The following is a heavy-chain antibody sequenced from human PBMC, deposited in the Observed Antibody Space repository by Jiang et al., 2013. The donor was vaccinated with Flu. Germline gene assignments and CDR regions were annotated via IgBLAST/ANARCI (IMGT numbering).Heavy chain of an antibody. CDR3: ARGPPAVVYAMEDYYYYYMDV. Sequence: GAEVKKPGSSVKVSCKASGGTFSSYTISWVRQAPGQGLEWMGRIIPILGIANYAQKFQGRVTITADKSTSTAYMELSSLRSEDTAVYYCARGPPAVVYAMEDYYYYYMDVWGKGTTVTVSS. J-gene: IGHJ6*03. D-gene: IGHD2-8*02. CDR2: IIPILGIA. V-gene: IGHV1-69*02. CDR1: GGTFSSYT.